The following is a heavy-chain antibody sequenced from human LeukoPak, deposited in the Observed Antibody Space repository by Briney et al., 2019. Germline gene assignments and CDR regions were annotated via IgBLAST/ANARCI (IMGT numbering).Heavy chain of an antibody. J-gene: IGHJ4*02. D-gene: IGHD6-19*01. CDR3: AKDRARVRAPVFGSGWYF. V-gene: IGHV3-23*01. Sequence: QAEGSLRLSCAASGFTFSSYAMSWVRQAPGKGLEWVSAISGSGGSTYYADSVKGRFTISRDNSKNTLYLQMNSLRAEDTAVYYCAKDRARVRAPVFGSGWYFGGQGTLVTVSS. CDR1: GFTFSSYA. CDR2: ISGSGGST.